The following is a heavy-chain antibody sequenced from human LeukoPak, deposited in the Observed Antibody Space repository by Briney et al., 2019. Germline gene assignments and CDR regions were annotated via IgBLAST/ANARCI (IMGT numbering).Heavy chain of an antibody. D-gene: IGHD4-17*01. CDR2: ISSSSSTI. CDR1: GFTFSSYS. J-gene: IGHJ3*02. CDR3: ARVRAVTTFRDAFDI. V-gene: IGHV3-48*02. Sequence: PGGPLRLSCAASGFTFSSYSMNWVRQAPGKGLEWVPYISSSSSTIYYADSVKGRFTISRDNAKNSLYLQMNSLTDEDTAVYYCARVRAVTTFRDAFDIWGQGTMVTVSS.